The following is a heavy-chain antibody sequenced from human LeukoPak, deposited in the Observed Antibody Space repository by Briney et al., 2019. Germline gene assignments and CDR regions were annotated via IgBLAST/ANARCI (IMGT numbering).Heavy chain of an antibody. CDR3: AKDRYYYGSGSYPPSYYYYGMDV. Sequence: PGGSLRLSCAASVFTFDDYAMHWVRQAPGKGLEWVSGISWNSGSIGYADSVKGRFTVSRDNAKNSLYLQMNSLRAEDTALYYCAKDRYYYGSGSYPPSYYYYGMDVWGQGTTVTVSS. CDR2: ISWNSGSI. J-gene: IGHJ6*02. CDR1: VFTFDDYA. D-gene: IGHD3-10*01. V-gene: IGHV3-9*01.